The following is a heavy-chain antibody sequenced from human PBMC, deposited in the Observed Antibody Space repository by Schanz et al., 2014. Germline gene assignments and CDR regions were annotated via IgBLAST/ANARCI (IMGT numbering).Heavy chain of an antibody. J-gene: IGHJ4*02. CDR3: AKYGTGKGVSFEY. Sequence: QVQLVDSGGDLVKPGGSLRLSCAASGFTFSDYYMSWIRQAPGKGPEWVSYISSGGSDTYYADSVQGRFTISRDNARNSLYLQMNSLRAEDTAVYYCAKYGTGKGVSFEYWGQGTLVTVSS. D-gene: IGHD1-26*01. CDR2: ISSGGSDT. V-gene: IGHV3-11*01. CDR1: GFTFSDYY.